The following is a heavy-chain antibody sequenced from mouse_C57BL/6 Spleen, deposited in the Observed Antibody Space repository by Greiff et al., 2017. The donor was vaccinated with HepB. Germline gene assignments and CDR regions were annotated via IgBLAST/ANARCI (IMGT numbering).Heavy chain of an antibody. D-gene: IGHD1-1*01. Sequence: EVKLMESGGGLVKPGGSLKLSCAASGFTFSSYAMSWVRQTPEKRLEWVATISDGGSYTYYPDNVKGRFTISRDNAKNNLYLQMSHLKSEDTAMYYCARDYGGSPYYFDYWGQGTTLTVSS. CDR3: ARDYGGSPYYFDY. CDR2: ISDGGSYT. V-gene: IGHV5-4*01. J-gene: IGHJ2*01. CDR1: GFTFSSYA.